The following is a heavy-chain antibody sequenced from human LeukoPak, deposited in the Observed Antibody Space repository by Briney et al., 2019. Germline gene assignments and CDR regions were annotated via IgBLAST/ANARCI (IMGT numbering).Heavy chain of an antibody. J-gene: IGHJ4*02. CDR1: GGSISSSNYY. V-gene: IGHV4-39*01. CDR2: IYYTGST. D-gene: IGHD6-19*01. Sequence: SETLSLTCTVSGGSISSSNYYWGWIRQPPGKGLEWIASIYYTGSTYYNPSLKSRVTISVDTSKNQFSLKLSSVTAADTAVYYCARRIIAVTGTVVYYFDYWGPGTLVTVSS. CDR3: ARRIIAVTGTVVYYFDY.